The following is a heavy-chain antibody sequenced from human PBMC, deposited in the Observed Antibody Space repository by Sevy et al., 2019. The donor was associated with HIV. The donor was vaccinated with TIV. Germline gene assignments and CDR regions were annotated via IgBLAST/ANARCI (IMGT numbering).Heavy chain of an antibody. CDR1: GDSIGTYY. D-gene: IGHD4-4*01. V-gene: IGHV4-59*01. J-gene: IGHJ4*01. CDR2: IYYSGST. CDR3: ARAGIASPPTYFFDY. Sequence: SESLSLTCTVSGDSIGTYYWTWIRQPPGKGLEWIGYIYYSGSTKYNPSLKSRVTISVDTSKNQFSLKLSSVTAADTAVYYCARAGIASPPTYFFDYWGHGTLVTVSS.